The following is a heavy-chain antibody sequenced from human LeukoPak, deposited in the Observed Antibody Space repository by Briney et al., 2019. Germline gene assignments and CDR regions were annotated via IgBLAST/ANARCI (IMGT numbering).Heavy chain of an antibody. D-gene: IGHD3-10*01. CDR1: GYTFTSYG. J-gene: IGHJ4*02. Sequence: ASVKVSCKASGYTFTSYGISWVRQAPGQGLEWMGWISTYSGDTNYAQKLQGRITMTTDTSTSTAYMELRSLRSDDTAVYYCARDGAVRGVVDYWGQGTLVTASS. CDR3: ARDGAVRGVVDY. V-gene: IGHV1-18*01. CDR2: ISTYSGDT.